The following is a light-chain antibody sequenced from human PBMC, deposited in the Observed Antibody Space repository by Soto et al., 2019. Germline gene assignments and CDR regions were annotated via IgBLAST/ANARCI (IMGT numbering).Light chain of an antibody. Sequence: QSALTQPASVSGSPGQSITISCTGTSSDVGSYNFVSWYQQHPGKAPKFMIYEGSKRPSGVSNRFSGSKSGNTASLTISGLQVEDEADYYCCSYAGSNNFEVFGGGTKLTVL. CDR3: CSYAGSNNFEV. V-gene: IGLV2-23*03. J-gene: IGLJ2*01. CDR1: SSDVGSYNF. CDR2: EGS.